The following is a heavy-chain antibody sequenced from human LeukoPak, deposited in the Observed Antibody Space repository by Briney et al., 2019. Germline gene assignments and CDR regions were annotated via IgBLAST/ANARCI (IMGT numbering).Heavy chain of an antibody. CDR3: ARRGSIIRRGFDY. CDR1: GGSISSSSYY. D-gene: IGHD2/OR15-2a*01. Sequence: SETLSLTCTVSGGSISSSSYYWGWIRQPPGKGLEWIGSIYYSGSTYYNPSLKSRVTISVDTSKNQFSLKLSSVTAADTAVYYCARRGSIIRRGFDYWGQGTLVTVSS. CDR2: IYYSGST. V-gene: IGHV4-39*07. J-gene: IGHJ4*02.